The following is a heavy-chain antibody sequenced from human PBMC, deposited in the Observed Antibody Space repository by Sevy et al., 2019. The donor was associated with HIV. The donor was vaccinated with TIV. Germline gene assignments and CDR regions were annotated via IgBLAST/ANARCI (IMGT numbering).Heavy chain of an antibody. Sequence: GGSLRLSCAASGFTFSNYAMSWVRQAPGKGLELVSAISGSGGRIYYADSVKGRFTISRDNSKNTLYLQMNSLRAEDTAVYYCATEGLSGYDAPFAYWGQGTLVTVSS. J-gene: IGHJ4*02. CDR3: ATEGLSGYDAPFAY. CDR2: ISGSGGRI. D-gene: IGHD5-12*01. V-gene: IGHV3-23*01. CDR1: GFTFSNYA.